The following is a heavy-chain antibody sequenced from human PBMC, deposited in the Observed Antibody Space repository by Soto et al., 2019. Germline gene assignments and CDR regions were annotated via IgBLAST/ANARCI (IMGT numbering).Heavy chain of an antibody. CDR3: VGFWPPPYSDALTDYTDAFDY. J-gene: IGHJ4*02. CDR1: GGSISRYY. D-gene: IGHD3-9*01. Sequence: SETLSLTCTVSGGSISRYYWSCIRQPPGKGLEWIGYIYYSGSTNYNPSLKSRVTISVDTSKNQFSLKLSSVTAADTAVYYCVGFWPPPYSDALTDYTDAFDYWGQGTLVTVSS. V-gene: IGHV4-59*08. CDR2: IYYSGST.